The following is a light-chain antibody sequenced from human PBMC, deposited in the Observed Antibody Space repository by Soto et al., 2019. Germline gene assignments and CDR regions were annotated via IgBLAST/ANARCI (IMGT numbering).Light chain of an antibody. V-gene: IGLV2-14*01. J-gene: IGLJ2*01. CDR1: SSDVGGYKY. CDR2: EVS. Sequence: QSALTQPASVSGSPGQSITISCTGTSSDVGGYKYVSWYQQHPGKAPKLMIYEVSNRPSGVPNRFSASKSGNTASPTISGLQAEDEADYFCSSYTSSTTTTVVFGGGTKLTVL. CDR3: SSYTSSTTTTVV.